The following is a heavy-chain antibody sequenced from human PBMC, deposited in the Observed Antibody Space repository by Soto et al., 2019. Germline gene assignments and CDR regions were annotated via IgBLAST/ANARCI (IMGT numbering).Heavy chain of an antibody. J-gene: IGHJ4*02. Sequence: GGSLRLSCAASGFTFSSYWMSWVRQAPGKGLEWVANIKQDGSEKYYVDSVKGRFTISRDNAKNSLYLQMNSLRAEDTAVYYCARVLGIPTLYYFDYWGQGTLVTVSS. CDR2: IKQDGSEK. D-gene: IGHD3-16*01. CDR1: GFTFSSYW. V-gene: IGHV3-7*03. CDR3: ARVLGIPTLYYFDY.